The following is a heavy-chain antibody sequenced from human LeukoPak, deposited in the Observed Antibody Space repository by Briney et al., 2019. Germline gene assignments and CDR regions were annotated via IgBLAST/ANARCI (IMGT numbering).Heavy chain of an antibody. CDR1: GFTFSSYS. J-gene: IGHJ3*02. V-gene: IGHV3-48*01. CDR2: ISSSSSTI. CDR3: ARDKGILVISASIRAVGI. D-gene: IGHD2-2*01. Sequence: GGSLRLSCAASGFTFSSYSMNWVRQAPGKGLEWVSYISSSSSTIYYADSVKGRFTISRDNAKNSLYLQMNSLIAEDTAVYYCARDKGILVISASIRAVGIWGQGPRVTVPS.